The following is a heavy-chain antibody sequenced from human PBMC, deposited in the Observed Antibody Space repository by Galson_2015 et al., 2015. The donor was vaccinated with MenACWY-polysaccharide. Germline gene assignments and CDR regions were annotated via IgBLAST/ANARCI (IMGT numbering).Heavy chain of an antibody. CDR1: GSRFSNSG. CDR2: IQNDGSNK. Sequence: SLRLSCAASGSRFSNSGMHWVRQAPGKGLEWVAVIQNDGSNKVYADSVKGRFTISRDNSKNTVFLEMNTLGVEDTAVYYCAREGCRIVSHAFDIWGQGTMVTVSS. D-gene: IGHD2-15*01. CDR3: AREGCRIVSHAFDI. J-gene: IGHJ3*02. V-gene: IGHV3-33*01.